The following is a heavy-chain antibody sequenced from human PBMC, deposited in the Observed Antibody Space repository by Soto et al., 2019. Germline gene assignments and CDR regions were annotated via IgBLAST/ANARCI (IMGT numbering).Heavy chain of an antibody. D-gene: IGHD6-19*01. Sequence: PSETLSLTCAVSGYSITNGYYWGWVRQPPGKGLEWIGSIYHSGNTYYNPSLKSRVTISLGTSKNQFSLKLTSVTAADTAMYYFARVHVMVVAGSTFDYWGHGTLVTVS. CDR2: IYHSGNT. CDR3: ARVHVMVVAGSTFDY. V-gene: IGHV4-38-2*01. J-gene: IGHJ4*01. CDR1: GYSITNGYY.